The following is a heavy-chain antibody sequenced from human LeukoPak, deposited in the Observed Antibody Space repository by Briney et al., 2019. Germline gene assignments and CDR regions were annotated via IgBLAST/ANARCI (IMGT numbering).Heavy chain of an antibody. CDR1: GGSFSGYY. J-gene: IGHJ4*02. CDR2: INHSGST. V-gene: IGHV4-34*01. Sequence: SETLSLTCAVYGGSFSGYYWSWIRRPPGKGLEWIGEINHSGSTNYNPSLKSRVTISVDTSKNQFSLKLSSVTAADTAVYYCTRELMYWGQGTLVTVSS. CDR3: TRELMY. D-gene: IGHD1-7*01.